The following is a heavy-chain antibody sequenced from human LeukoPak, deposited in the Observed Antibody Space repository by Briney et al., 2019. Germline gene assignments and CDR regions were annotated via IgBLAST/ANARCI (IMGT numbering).Heavy chain of an antibody. CDR3: ARGTIIAWQLPPQYYFDY. D-gene: IGHD2-15*01. J-gene: IGHJ4*02. CDR1: GGSLSSSNW. V-gene: IGHV4-4*02. CDR2: IYHSGST. Sequence: SGTLSLTCAVSGGSLSSSNWWSWVRPPPVKGLEWIGEIYHSGSTNYNPSLKSRVTISVDKSKNHFSLKLSSVTAADTAVYYCARGTIIAWQLPPQYYFDYWGQGTLVTVSS.